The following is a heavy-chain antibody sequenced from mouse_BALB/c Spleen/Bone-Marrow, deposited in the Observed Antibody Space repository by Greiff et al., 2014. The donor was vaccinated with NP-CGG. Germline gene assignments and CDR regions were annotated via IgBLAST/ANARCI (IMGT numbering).Heavy chain of an antibody. D-gene: IGHD1-1*01. CDR3: AFYYYGSSPFAY. CDR2: IDPANGNT. Sequence: VQLQQSGAELVKPGASVKLSCTASGFNIKDTYMHWVKQRPEQGLEWIGRIDPANGNTKYDPKFQGKATITADTSSNTAYLQLSSLTSEDTAVYYCAFYYYGSSPFAYWGQGILVTVSA. J-gene: IGHJ3*01. V-gene: IGHV14-3*02. CDR1: GFNIKDTY.